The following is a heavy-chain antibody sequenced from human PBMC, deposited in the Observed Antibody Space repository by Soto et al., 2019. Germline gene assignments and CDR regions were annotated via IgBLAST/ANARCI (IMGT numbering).Heavy chain of an antibody. J-gene: IGHJ6*03. V-gene: IGHV4-59*08. CDR1: GGSISSYY. Sequence: SETLSLTCTVSGGSISSYYWSWIRQPPGKGLEWIGYIYYSGSTNYNPSLKSRVTISVDTSKNQFSLKLSFVTAADTAVYYCARGSVAATTGYYYYYYMDVWGKGTTVTVSS. D-gene: IGHD2-15*01. CDR3: ARGSVAATTGYYYYYYMDV. CDR2: IYYSGST.